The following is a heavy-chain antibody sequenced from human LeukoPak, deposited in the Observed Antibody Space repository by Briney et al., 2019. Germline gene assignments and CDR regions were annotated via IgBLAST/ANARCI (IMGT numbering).Heavy chain of an antibody. CDR2: ISYDGSNK. V-gene: IGHV3-30-3*01. CDR1: GLTFSSYA. CDR3: AKDKGSSRRNANFHH. J-gene: IGHJ1*01. D-gene: IGHD6-13*01. Sequence: PGGSLRLSCAASGLTFSSYAMHWVRQAPGKGLEWVAVISYDGSNKYYADSVKGRFTISRDNSKNTLYLQMNSLRAEDTAVYYCAKDKGSSRRNANFHHWGQGTLVTVSS.